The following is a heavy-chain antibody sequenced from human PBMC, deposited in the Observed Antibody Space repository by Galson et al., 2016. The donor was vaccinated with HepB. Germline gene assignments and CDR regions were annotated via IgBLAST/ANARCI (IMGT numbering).Heavy chain of an antibody. CDR1: GASISDSNW. J-gene: IGHJ5*02. D-gene: IGHD4/OR15-4a*01. CDR3: ARAAIIPGAKMVFDP. CDR2: IYHTGTS. Sequence: SETLSLTCDVSGASISDSNWWTWVLQVPGKGLEWIGEIYHTGTSNNNPFLNSRFTLSVDKSRNQFSLNITSVTAADTTVYYCARAAIIPGAKMVFDPWGQGTLVTVSS. V-gene: IGHV4-4*02.